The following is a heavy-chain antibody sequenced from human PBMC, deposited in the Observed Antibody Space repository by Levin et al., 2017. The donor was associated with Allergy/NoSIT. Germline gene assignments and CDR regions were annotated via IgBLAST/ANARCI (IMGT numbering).Heavy chain of an antibody. J-gene: IGHJ6*02. CDR1: GFTFSDYY. Sequence: GGSLRLSCAASGFTFSDYYMSWIRQAPGKGLEWVSYISSSGSTIYYADSVKGRFTISRDNAKNSLYLQMNSLRAEDTAVYYCARDGPRGGTGGREDYYDYGMDVWGQGTTVTVSS. D-gene: IGHD3-10*01. CDR2: ISSSGSTI. V-gene: IGHV3-11*01. CDR3: ARDGPRGGTGGREDYYDYGMDV.